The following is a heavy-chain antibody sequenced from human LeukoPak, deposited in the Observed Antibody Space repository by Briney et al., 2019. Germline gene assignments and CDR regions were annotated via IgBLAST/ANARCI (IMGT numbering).Heavy chain of an antibody. CDR2: IIPIFGTA. J-gene: IGHJ6*04. CDR3: ARGEIVAVAGTTGGYYYYGMDV. D-gene: IGHD6-19*01. Sequence: ASVKVSCKASGGTFSSYAISWVRQDPGQGLEWMGGIIPIFGTANYAQKFQGRVTITADESTSTAYMELSSLRSEDTAVYYCARGEIVAVAGTTGGYYYYGMDVWGKGTTVTVSS. V-gene: IGHV1-69*01. CDR1: GGTFSSYA.